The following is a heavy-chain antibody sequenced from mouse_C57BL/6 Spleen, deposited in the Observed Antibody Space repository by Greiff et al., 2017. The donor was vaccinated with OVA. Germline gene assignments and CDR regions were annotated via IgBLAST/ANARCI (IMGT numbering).Heavy chain of an antibody. Sequence: QVQLQQPGPGLVQPSQSLSITCTVSGFSLTSYGVHWVRQSPGKGLEWLGVIWSGGSTDYNAAFISRLSISKDNSKSQVFFKMNSLQADDTAIYDCARNGATVVARDYWGQGTTLTVSS. D-gene: IGHD1-1*01. J-gene: IGHJ2*01. CDR1: GFSLTSYG. CDR3: ARNGATVVARDY. V-gene: IGHV2-2*01. CDR2: IWSGGST.